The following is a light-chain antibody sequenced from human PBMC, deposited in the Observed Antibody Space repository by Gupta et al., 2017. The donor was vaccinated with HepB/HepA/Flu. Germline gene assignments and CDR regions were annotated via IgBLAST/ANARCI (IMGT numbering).Light chain of an antibody. CDR1: FSNIGSNT. V-gene: IGLV1-44*01. Sequence: QSVLTQPPSASGTPGQRVTISCSGRFSNIGSNTVNWYQQLPGTAPKLLIYTDYQRPSGVPDRFSGSKSGTSASLAISGLQSEDEADYCCAAWDDSLRAWVFGGGTKLTVL. CDR2: TDY. CDR3: AAWDDSLRAWV. J-gene: IGLJ3*02.